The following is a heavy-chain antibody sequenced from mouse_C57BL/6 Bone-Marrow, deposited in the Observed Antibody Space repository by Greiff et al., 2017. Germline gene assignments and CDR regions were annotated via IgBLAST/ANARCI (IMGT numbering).Heavy chain of an antibody. CDR3: GGTTVRGDY. CDR1: GYAFSSSW. Sequence: QVQLQQSGPELVKPGASVKISCKASGYAFSSSWMNWVKQRPGKGLEWIGRIYPGDGDTNYNGKFKGKATLTADKSSSTAYMQLSSLTSEDAAVYFWGGTTVRGDYWGQGTSVTVSS. D-gene: IGHD1-1*01. V-gene: IGHV1-82*01. CDR2: IYPGDGDT. J-gene: IGHJ4*01.